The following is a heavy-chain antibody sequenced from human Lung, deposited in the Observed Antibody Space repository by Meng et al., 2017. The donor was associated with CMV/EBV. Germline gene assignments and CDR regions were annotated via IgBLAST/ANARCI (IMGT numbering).Heavy chain of an antibody. CDR3: ARTCYDSNTDN. CDR1: GITVSNNY. V-gene: IGHV3-53*01. CDR2: IYSSGNT. D-gene: IGHD3-22*01. J-gene: IGHJ4*02. Sequence: GESLKISCAASGITVSNNYMSWVRQAPGKGLEWVSVIYSSGNTVYADFVKGRFTIARDNSTNTLYLQRNSLRVEDTAVYYCARTCYDSNTDNWGQGTLVTVSS.